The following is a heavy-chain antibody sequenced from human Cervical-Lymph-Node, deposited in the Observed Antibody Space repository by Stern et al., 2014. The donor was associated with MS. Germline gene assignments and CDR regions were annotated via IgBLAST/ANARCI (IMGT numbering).Heavy chain of an antibody. D-gene: IGHD6-25*01. CDR1: GFTFNVYW. CDR2: INERARII. Sequence: EMQLVESGGGSVQPGGSLRLSCVASGFTFNVYWMHWVRQVPGKGLAWVSRINERARIITYADSVKGRFTISRDNAKNTLYLQMNNLRAEDTGVYYCARDLADYHNASGYHSPGDDFDYCGQGTLVTVSS. V-gene: IGHV3-74*01. CDR3: ARDLADYHNASGYHSPGDDFDY. J-gene: IGHJ4*02.